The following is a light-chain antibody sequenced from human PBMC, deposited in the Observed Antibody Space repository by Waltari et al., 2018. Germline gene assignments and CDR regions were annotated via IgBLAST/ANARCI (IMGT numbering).Light chain of an antibody. CDR3: QQYDNWSALT. V-gene: IGKV3-15*01. CDR1: QSVRSN. CDR2: GAF. Sequence: EIVMTQSPATLSVSPGDRAPLSCRASQSVRSNLGWYQQKPGQAPRLLIYGAFTRATGIPARFSGSGSGTEFTLTISSLQSEDFAVYYCQQYDNWSALTFGGGTKVEIK. J-gene: IGKJ4*01.